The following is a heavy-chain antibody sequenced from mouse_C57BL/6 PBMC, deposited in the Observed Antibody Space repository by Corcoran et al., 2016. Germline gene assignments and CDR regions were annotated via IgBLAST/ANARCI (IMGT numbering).Heavy chain of an antibody. Sequence: QVQLQQSGAELVKPGASVKISCKASGYAFSSYWMNWVKQRPGKGLEWLGQIYPGDGDTNYNGKFKGKAKLTADKSSSTAYMQFSSLTSEDSAVYFCARLYDYDVGDVDVGGTGTTVTVSS. J-gene: IGHJ1*02. CDR1: GYAFSSYW. V-gene: IGHV1-80*01. D-gene: IGHD2-4*01. CDR3: ARLYDYDVGDVDV. CDR2: IYPGDGDT.